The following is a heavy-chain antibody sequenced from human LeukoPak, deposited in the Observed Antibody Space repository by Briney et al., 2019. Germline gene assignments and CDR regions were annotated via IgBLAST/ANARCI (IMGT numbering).Heavy chain of an antibody. Sequence: PSETLSLTCAVSGGSISSGGYSWRWIRQPPGKGLEWIGYIYHSGSTYYNPSLKSRVNISVDRSKNQFSLKLSSVTAADTAVYYCARVGTKDAFDIWGQGTMVTVSS. J-gene: IGHJ3*02. CDR2: IYHSGST. D-gene: IGHD2-8*01. V-gene: IGHV4-30-2*01. CDR1: GGSISSGGYS. CDR3: ARVGTKDAFDI.